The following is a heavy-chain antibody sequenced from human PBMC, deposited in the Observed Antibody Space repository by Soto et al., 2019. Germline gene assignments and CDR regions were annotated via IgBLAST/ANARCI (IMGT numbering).Heavy chain of an antibody. CDR1: GYTFTSYG. J-gene: IGHJ5*02. D-gene: IGHD3-10*01. CDR2: ISAYNGNT. CDR3: ARDARWFGDSRGWFDP. Sequence: QVQLVQSGAEVKKPGASVKVSCKASGYTFTSYGISWVRQAPGQVLEWMGWISAYNGNTNYAQKLQGRVTMATDTTTSTAYMELRSLRSDDTAVYYCARDARWFGDSRGWFDPWGQGTLVNVSS. V-gene: IGHV1-18*01.